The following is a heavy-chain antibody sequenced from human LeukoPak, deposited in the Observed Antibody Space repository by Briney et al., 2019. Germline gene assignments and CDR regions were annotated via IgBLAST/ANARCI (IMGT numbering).Heavy chain of an antibody. D-gene: IGHD3-16*01. CDR2: IKSKTDGGTT. J-gene: IGHJ4*02. V-gene: IGHV3-15*01. CDR1: GFTFSNVW. Sequence: MSGGSLRLSCAASGFTFSNVWMSWVRQAPGKGLEWVGRIKSKTDGGTTDYAAPVKGRFTISRDDSKNTLYLQMNSLETEDTAVYYCTTVANGGDFDYWGQGTLVTVSS. CDR3: TTVANGGDFDY.